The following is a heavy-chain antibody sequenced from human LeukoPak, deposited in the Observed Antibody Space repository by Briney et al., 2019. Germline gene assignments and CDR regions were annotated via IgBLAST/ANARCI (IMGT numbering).Heavy chain of an antibody. CDR3: TRHGTPSGYFDL. J-gene: IGHJ2*01. CDR2: IKSKTDGGTT. V-gene: IGHV3-15*01. CDR1: GFTFSNAW. Sequence: GGSLRLSCAASGFTFSNAWMSWVRQAPGKGLEWVGRIKSKTDGGTTDYAAPVKGRFTISRDDSKNTLYLQMNSLKTEDTAVYYCTRHGTPSGYFDLWGRGTLVTVSS. D-gene: IGHD2-15*01.